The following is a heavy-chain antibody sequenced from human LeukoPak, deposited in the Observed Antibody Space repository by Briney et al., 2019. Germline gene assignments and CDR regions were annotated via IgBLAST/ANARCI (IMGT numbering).Heavy chain of an antibody. CDR1: GYTFTGYY. J-gene: IGHJ5*02. CDR2: INPNSGGT. Sequence: ASVKVSCKASGYTFTGYYMHWVRQAPGQGLEWMGWINPNSGGTNYAQKFQGRVTMTRDTSISTAYMEPSRLRSDDTAVYYCARDLVVPAADNWFDPWGQGTLVTVSS. D-gene: IGHD2-2*01. V-gene: IGHV1-2*02. CDR3: ARDLVVPAADNWFDP.